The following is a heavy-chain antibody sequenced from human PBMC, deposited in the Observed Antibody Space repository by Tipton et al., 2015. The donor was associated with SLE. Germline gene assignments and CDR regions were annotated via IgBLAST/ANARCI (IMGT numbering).Heavy chain of an antibody. Sequence: LSCTVSAGFISSHFWHWLRQPAGQGLEWIGRIYTNGATNFNPSLKSRVTMSVDTSNNQVFLTLSSVTAADTAVYDCAREAPFVGASPTWFDPWGQGTLVAVSS. CDR1: AGFISSHF. CDR3: AREAPFVGASPTWFDP. J-gene: IGHJ5*02. D-gene: IGHD1-26*01. V-gene: IGHV4-4*07. CDR2: IYTNGAT.